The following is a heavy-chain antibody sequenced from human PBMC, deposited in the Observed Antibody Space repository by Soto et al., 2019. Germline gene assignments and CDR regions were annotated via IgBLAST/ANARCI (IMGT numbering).Heavy chain of an antibody. CDR2: IYYSGST. CDR1: GGSISRCGYY. Sequence: QVQLQESGPGLVKPSQTLSLTCTVSGGSISRCGYYWSWIRHHPGKGLEWIGYIYYSGSTYYNPSLKSLVTISVDRSKNQYSLKLRSVTAAISAVYYCERGDSLGYCTMDVLGQWTTVTVSS. V-gene: IGHV4-31*01. D-gene: IGHD2-8*01. CDR3: ERGDSLGYCTMDV. J-gene: IGHJ6*02.